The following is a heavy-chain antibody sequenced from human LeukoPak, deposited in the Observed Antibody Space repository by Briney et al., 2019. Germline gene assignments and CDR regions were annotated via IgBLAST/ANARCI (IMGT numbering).Heavy chain of an antibody. CDR1: GHTFTASY. CDR2: INPNSGDT. D-gene: IGHD2-8*01. V-gene: IGHV1-2*02. J-gene: IGHJ6*03. Sequence: GASVKVSCKASGHTFTASYVHWVRQAPGQGLEWMGRINPNSGDTNYAQKFQGRVTMTRDTSINTTYMELSRLRSDDTAEYYCARSAEHCTNGVCYTDYYMDVWGKGTTVTVSS. CDR3: ARSAEHCTNGVCYTDYYMDV.